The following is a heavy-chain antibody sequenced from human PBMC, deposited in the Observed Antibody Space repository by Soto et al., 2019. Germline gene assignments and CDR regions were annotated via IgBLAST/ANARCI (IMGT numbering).Heavy chain of an antibody. Sequence: QVQLVQSGVEVKKPGASVKVSCKTSGYTFSRYGVSWVRQAPGQGLEWMGWIFGYNGNTNYVQKFQGRVTMTTDTSASTAYMELRSLRSDDTPVYYCARDYYGSGNLDYWGQGTLVTVSS. V-gene: IGHV1-18*01. J-gene: IGHJ4*02. CDR3: ARDYYGSGNLDY. D-gene: IGHD3-10*01. CDR1: GYTFSRYG. CDR2: IFGYNGNT.